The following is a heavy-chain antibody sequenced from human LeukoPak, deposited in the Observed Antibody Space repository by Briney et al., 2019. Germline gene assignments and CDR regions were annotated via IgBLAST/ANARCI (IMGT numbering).Heavy chain of an antibody. V-gene: IGHV4-59*01. CDR1: GVSISSYY. Sequence: SETLSLTCAVSGVSISSYYRSWVRQPPGKGLEWIGYIYYSGSTNYNTSLKSRVTISVDTSQNQFSLRLSSVTAADTAVYYCARVGGGNFYYYGMDVWGQGTTVTVSS. D-gene: IGHD2-15*01. J-gene: IGHJ6*02. CDR3: ARVGGGNFYYYGMDV. CDR2: IYYSGST.